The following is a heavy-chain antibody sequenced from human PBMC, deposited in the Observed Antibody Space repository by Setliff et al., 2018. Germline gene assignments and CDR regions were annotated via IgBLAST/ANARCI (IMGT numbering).Heavy chain of an antibody. CDR2: IYYSGST. D-gene: IGHD3-3*01. Sequence: SETLSLTCTVSGGSISSHYWSWIRQPPGKGLEWIGYIYYSGSTNYNPSLKGRVTISVDTSKNQFSLKLSSVTAADTAVYYCARASADYDFWSGYYTGGAFDIWGQGTMVTVSS. CDR3: ARASADYDFWSGYYTGGAFDI. J-gene: IGHJ3*02. V-gene: IGHV4-59*11. CDR1: GGSISSHY.